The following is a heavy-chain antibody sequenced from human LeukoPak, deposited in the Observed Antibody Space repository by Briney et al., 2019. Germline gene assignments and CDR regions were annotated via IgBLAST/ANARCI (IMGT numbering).Heavy chain of an antibody. CDR1: GYSIRSGYY. CDR3: ARVKSKLLWFGELLAPFDY. CDR2: ISHSGSP. V-gene: IGHV4-38-2*02. Sequence: SETLSLTCTVSGYSIRSGYYWGWIRQPPGKGLEWIGSISHSGSPYYNPSLKSRVTISVDTSKNQFSLKLSSVTAADTAVYYCARVKSKLLWFGELLAPFDYWGQGTLVTVSS. J-gene: IGHJ4*02. D-gene: IGHD3-10*01.